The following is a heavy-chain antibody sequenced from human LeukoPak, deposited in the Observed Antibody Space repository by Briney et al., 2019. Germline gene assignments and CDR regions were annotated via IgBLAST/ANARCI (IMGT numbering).Heavy chain of an antibody. V-gene: IGHV3-11*01. J-gene: IGHJ4*02. CDR2: ISSSGSTI. D-gene: IGHD4-17*01. CDR3: AKGSRVTTGTAYFDY. CDR1: GFTFSDYY. Sequence: PGGSLRLSCAASGFTFSDYYMSWIRQAPGKGLEWVSYISSSGSTIYYADSVKGRFTISRDNAKNSLYLQMNSLRAEDTAVYYCAKGSRVTTGTAYFDYWGQGTLVTVSS.